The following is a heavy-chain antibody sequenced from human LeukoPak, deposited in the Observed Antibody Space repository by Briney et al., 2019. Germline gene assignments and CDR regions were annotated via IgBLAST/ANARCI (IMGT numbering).Heavy chain of an antibody. CDR1: GFTFSSYA. D-gene: IGHD4-17*01. CDR3: ARDLSYGDYVWDY. V-gene: IGHV3-66*01. Sequence: GGSLRLSCAASGFTFSSYAMHWVRQAPGKGLEWVSVIYSGGGTYYADSVKGRFTISRDNSKNTVYLQMNSLRAEDTAAYYCARDLSYGDYVWDYWGQGTLVTVSS. CDR2: IYSGGGT. J-gene: IGHJ4*02.